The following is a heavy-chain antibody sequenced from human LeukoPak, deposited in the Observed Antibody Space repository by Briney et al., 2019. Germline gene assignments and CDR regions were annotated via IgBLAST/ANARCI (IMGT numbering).Heavy chain of an antibody. D-gene: IGHD3-10*01. V-gene: IGHV1-2*02. CDR3: ARDLGGSGSYYSLLYRSGGLYFDY. CDR1: GYTFTGYY. CDR2: INPNSGGT. Sequence: GASVKVSCKASGYTFTGYYMHWVRQAPGQGLEWMGWINPNSGGTNYAQKFQGRVTMTRDTSISTAYMELSRLRSEDTAVYYCARDLGGSGSYYSLLYRSGGLYFDYWGQGTLVTVSS. J-gene: IGHJ4*02.